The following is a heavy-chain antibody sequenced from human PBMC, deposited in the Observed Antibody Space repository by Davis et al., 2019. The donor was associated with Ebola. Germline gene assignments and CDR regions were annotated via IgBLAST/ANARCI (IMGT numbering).Heavy chain of an antibody. CDR2: ITSDGTIT. Sequence: HTGGSLRLSCAASGFTFSSYWMHWVRQAPGKGLVWVSSITSDGTITHYTDSVKGRFTISRDNTKNVLYLEMNSLRLDDTAAYYCIRGDVNVWSGHLGDLFHTWGQATAVTVSS. CDR1: GFTFSSYW. D-gene: IGHD3-3*01. J-gene: IGHJ3*02. V-gene: IGHV3-74*01. CDR3: IRGDVNVWSGHLGDLFHT.